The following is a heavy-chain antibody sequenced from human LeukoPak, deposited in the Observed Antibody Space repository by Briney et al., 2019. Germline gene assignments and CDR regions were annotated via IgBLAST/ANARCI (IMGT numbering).Heavy chain of an antibody. Sequence: SVKVSCKASGGTFSSYAISWVRQAPGQGLEWRGGIIPIFGTANYAQKFQGRVTITADESTSTPYMALSSLRSEDTAVYYCARDSDPSGWYSYFDYWGQGTLVTVSS. CDR2: IIPIFGTA. CDR3: ARDSDPSGWYSYFDY. V-gene: IGHV1-69*13. J-gene: IGHJ4*02. CDR1: GGTFSSYA. D-gene: IGHD6-19*01.